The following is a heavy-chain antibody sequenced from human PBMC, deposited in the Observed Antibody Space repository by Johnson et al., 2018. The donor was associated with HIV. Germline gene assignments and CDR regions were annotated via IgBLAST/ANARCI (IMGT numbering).Heavy chain of an antibody. CDR3: ARDPITPYERGPDAFDV. D-gene: IGHD2-21*01. CDR2: IYSGGRT. Sequence: VQLVESGGGVVRPGGSLKLSCVASGFTVSNNFMSWVRQAPGKGLEWVSVIYSGGRTYYTDSVKGRFTISRDTAKNTLYLQMNSLRVEDTAVYYCARDPITPYERGPDAFDVWGQGTVVTVSS. CDR1: GFTVSNNF. J-gene: IGHJ3*01. V-gene: IGHV3-66*01.